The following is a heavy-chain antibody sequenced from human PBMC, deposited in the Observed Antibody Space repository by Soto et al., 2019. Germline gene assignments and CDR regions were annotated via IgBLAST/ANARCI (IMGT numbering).Heavy chain of an antibody. V-gene: IGHV3-11*06. J-gene: IGHJ4*02. CDR3: ERFVSAADTEY. D-gene: IGHD6-25*01. CDR2: ISSSSTYT. Sequence: QVQLVESGGGLVKPGGSLRLSCAASGFTFSDYYMSWIRQAPGKGLEWISFISSSSTYTNYADSVKGRFPTSRDNAKNSLYLQMNSLRAEDTAVYYCERFVSAADTEYWGKGTLVTVSS. CDR1: GFTFSDYY.